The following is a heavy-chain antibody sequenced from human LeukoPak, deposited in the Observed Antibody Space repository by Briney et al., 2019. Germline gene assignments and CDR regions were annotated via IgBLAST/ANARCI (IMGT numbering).Heavy chain of an antibody. V-gene: IGHV4-59*11. CDR2: IHYSGRN. CDR3: VRLLHNDRIGDPDISDM. CDR1: GGSINRHF. J-gene: IGHJ3*02. Sequence: PSETLSRTCSLSGGSINRHFWRWIRQPPGKGLDWLAFIHYSGRNKYSPSLQSRVTISTDTAENNFSLKLSTLTAAETAVYYCVRLLHNDRIGDPDISDMRGEGTAVSVSS. D-gene: IGHD3-9*01.